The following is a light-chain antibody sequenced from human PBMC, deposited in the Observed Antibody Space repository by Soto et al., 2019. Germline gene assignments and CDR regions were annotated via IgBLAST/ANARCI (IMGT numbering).Light chain of an antibody. CDR1: QSVSNSY. J-gene: IGKJ5*01. Sequence: ESVLTQSPGPLSVSPGERATLPCRASQSVSNSYLAWYQQKPGQAPRLLMYGASNRATGIPDRFSGSGSETDFTLTISKVEPEDFAVYYCQQYGTPRSVTFGQGTRLEIK. CDR2: GAS. V-gene: IGKV3-20*01. CDR3: QQYGTPRSVT.